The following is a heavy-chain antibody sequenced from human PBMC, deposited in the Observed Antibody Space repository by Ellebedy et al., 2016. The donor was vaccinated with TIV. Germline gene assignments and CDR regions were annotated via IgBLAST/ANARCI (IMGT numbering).Heavy chain of an antibody. CDR3: AKERLTDYDVLTGYGMDV. CDR2: ISWDGSSS. J-gene: IGHJ6*02. Sequence: GGSLRLSXAASGFTFGDYNMHWVRQVPGKGLEWVSLISWDGSSSYLADSVKGRFTISRDNRKNSLYLEMNSLRTEDTALYYCAKERLTDYDVLTGYGMDVWGQGTTVTVSS. CDR1: GFTFGDYN. D-gene: IGHD3-9*01. V-gene: IGHV3-43*01.